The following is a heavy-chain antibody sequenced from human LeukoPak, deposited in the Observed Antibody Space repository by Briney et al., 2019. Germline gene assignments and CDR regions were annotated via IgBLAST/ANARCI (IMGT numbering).Heavy chain of an antibody. CDR3: ATEGFGSGNYYFDY. Sequence: PGGSLRLSCAASGFTVSSNYMSWVRQAPGKGLEWVSVIYSGGSTYYADSVKGRFTISRDNSKNTLYLQMNSLRAEDTAVYYCATEGFGSGNYYFDYWGQGTLVTVSS. CDR1: GFTVSSNY. D-gene: IGHD3-10*01. V-gene: IGHV3-53*01. J-gene: IGHJ4*02. CDR2: IYSGGST.